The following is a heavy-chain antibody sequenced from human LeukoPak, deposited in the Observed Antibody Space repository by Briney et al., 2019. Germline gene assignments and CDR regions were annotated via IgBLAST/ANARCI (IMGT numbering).Heavy chain of an antibody. Sequence: SQTLSLTCTVSGDSISSGDYYWSWIRQPAGKGLEWIGRISSSGSTNYNPSLKSRVTISVDTSKNQFSLKLSSVTAADTAVYYCARGRNYYDSSGYPLGALDIWGHGTMVTVS. CDR2: ISSSGST. D-gene: IGHD3-22*01. CDR1: GDSISSGDYY. CDR3: ARGRNYYDSSGYPLGALDI. J-gene: IGHJ3*02. V-gene: IGHV4-61*02.